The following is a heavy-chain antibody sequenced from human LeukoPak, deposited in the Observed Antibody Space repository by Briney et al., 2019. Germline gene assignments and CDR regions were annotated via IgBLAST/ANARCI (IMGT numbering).Heavy chain of an antibody. D-gene: IGHD3-3*01. J-gene: IGHJ4*02. V-gene: IGHV1-69*13. CDR3: ARAHRNDFWSARFDY. Sequence: SVKVSCKASGGTFSSYAISWVRQAPGRGLEWMGGIIPIFGTANYAQKFQGRVTITADESTSTAYMELSSLRSEDTAVYYCARAHRNDFWSARFDYWGQGTLVTVSS. CDR2: IIPIFGTA. CDR1: GGTFSSYA.